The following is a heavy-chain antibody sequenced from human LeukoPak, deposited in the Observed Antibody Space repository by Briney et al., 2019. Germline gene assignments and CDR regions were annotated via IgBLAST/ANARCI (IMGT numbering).Heavy chain of an antibody. V-gene: IGHV3-21*01. CDR2: ISAGGTYI. D-gene: IGHD4-11*01. CDR1: GFIFISYG. CDR3: AREDYSNAFDY. J-gene: IGHJ4*02. Sequence: GGSLGLSCAASGFIFISYGINLVRQAPGKGLEWVSSISAGGTYIFYADSVKGRFTISRDNAKNSLYLQMNSLRAEDTAVYYCAREDYSNAFDYWGQGTLVTVSS.